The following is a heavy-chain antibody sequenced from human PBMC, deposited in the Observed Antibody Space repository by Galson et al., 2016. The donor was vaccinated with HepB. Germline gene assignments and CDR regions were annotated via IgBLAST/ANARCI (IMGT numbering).Heavy chain of an antibody. CDR3: AKRHEYCPPVGCSVDS. CDR1: GFTFSQRG. V-gene: IGHV3-30*18. CDR2: DSMDGRRK. J-gene: IGHJ4*02. Sequence: SLRLSCAASGFTFSQRGMHWVRQAPGKGLEWVAADSMDGRRKFYADSVKGRFTISRDNPNNMLFLQMSSLRVDDTAAYYCAKRHEYCPPVGCSVDSWGQGTLVSVSS. D-gene: IGHD2/OR15-2a*01.